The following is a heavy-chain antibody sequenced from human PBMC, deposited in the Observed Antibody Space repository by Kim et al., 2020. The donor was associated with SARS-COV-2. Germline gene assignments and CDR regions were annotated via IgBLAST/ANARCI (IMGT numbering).Heavy chain of an antibody. V-gene: IGHV6-1*01. Sequence: SQTLSLTCAISGDSVSSNTATWNWIRQSPSRGLEWLGRTFYRSKWYNDYALSVKSRITINPDTSKNQFSLQLNSVAPEDTALYFCVGENSARRTFDYWGQGTLVTVSS. CDR2: TFYRSKWYN. CDR3: VGENSARRTFDY. CDR1: GDSVSSNTAT. D-gene: IGHD6-6*01. J-gene: IGHJ4*02.